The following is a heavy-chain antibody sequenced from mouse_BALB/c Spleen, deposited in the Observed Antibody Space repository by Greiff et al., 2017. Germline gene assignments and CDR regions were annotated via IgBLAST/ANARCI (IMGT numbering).Heavy chain of an antibody. D-gene: IGHD1-1*01. V-gene: IGHV5-6-5*01. CDR2: ISSGGST. Sequence: EVQGVESGGGLVKPGGSLKLSCAASGFTFSSYAMSWVRQTPEKRLEWVASISSGGSTYYPDSVKGRFTISRDNARNILYLQMSSLRSEDTAMYYGARGGYGSSYVTWFAYWGQGTLVTVSA. J-gene: IGHJ3*01. CDR3: ARGGYGSSYVTWFAY. CDR1: GFTFSSYA.